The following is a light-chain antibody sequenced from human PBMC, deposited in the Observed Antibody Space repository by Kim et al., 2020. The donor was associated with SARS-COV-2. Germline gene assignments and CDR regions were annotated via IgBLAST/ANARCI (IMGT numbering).Light chain of an antibody. Sequence: SYELTQPPSVSVAPGKTARITCGGDNIGNKNVHWYQQKPGQAPVQVIYYDRDRPSGIPERFSGSNSGNTATLTISRVEAGDEADYYCQVWDSSNDHYVFGTGTKVTVL. CDR2: YDR. CDR3: QVWDSSNDHYV. V-gene: IGLV3-21*04. J-gene: IGLJ1*01. CDR1: NIGNKN.